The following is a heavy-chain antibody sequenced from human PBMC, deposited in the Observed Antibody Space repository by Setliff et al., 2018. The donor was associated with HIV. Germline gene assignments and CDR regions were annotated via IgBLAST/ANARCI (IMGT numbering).Heavy chain of an antibody. Sequence: SETLSLTCTVSGGSISSSSYYWGWIRQPPGKGLEWLGSIYYSGSAYYNPSLKSRVTISVDTSKNQFSLNLSSVTAADTAVYYCARATVAIFGVVTAILHYFDYWGQGTLVTVSS. J-gene: IGHJ4*02. D-gene: IGHD3-3*01. CDR1: GGSISSSSYY. CDR2: IYYSGSA. V-gene: IGHV4-39*07. CDR3: ARATVAIFGVVTAILHYFDY.